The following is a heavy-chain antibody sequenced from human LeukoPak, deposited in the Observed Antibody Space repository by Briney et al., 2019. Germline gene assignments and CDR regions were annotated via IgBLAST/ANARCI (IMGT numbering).Heavy chain of an antibody. D-gene: IGHD5-18*01. CDR1: GFTFNNYA. Sequence: GGSLRLSCAASGFTFNNYAMTWVRQAPGKGLEWVSVIGGSTGNTYYADSVKGRFTISRDNSKNTLYLQMNSLRAEDTAVYYCAKAHSYGPSTFDYWGQGTLVTVSS. CDR3: AKAHSYGPSTFDY. J-gene: IGHJ4*02. CDR2: IGGSTGNT. V-gene: IGHV3-23*01.